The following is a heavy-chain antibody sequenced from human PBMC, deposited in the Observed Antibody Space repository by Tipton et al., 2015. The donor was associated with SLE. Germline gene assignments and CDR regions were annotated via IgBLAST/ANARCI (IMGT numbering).Heavy chain of an antibody. CDR2: IYHTGSP. V-gene: IGHV4-34*09. D-gene: IGHD3-10*01. J-gene: IGHJ4*02. CDR3: ARRRFGNLAFDY. CDR1: GGPLSICY. Sequence: TLSLTCAVYGGPLSICYYSWIRQPPGKGLEWVGSIYHTGSPVYNPSLKNRLTMSVDTSNNHFSLNLNSVTAADTAVYYCARRRFGNLAFDYWGQGILVTVSS.